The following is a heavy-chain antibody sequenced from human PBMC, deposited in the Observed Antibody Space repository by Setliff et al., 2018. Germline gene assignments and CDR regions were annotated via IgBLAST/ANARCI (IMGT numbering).Heavy chain of an antibody. D-gene: IGHD5-18*01. Sequence: GASVKVSCKASGYTFRNYAFAWVRQAPGQGLEWVGWISVYNGDTNSAQKFQGRVTLTTDTSTSTAYMELRSLTSDDSAFYYCARAPSVELVTIRTNSWFTYWGQGTLVTVSS. J-gene: IGHJ4*02. CDR1: GYTFRNYA. V-gene: IGHV1-18*01. CDR3: ARAPSVELVTIRTNSWFTY. CDR2: ISVYNGDT.